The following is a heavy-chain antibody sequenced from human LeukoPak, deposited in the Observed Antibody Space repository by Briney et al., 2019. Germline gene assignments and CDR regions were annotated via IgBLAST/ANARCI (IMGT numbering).Heavy chain of an antibody. J-gene: IGHJ4*02. CDR3: ARDRRYYDILTGYYAYYQPVDY. V-gene: IGHV3-21*01. CDR1: GFTFSSYS. CDR2: ISSSSSYI. Sequence: GGSLRLSCAASGFTFSSYSMNWVRQAPGKGLEWVSSISSSSSYIYYADSVKGRFTISRDNAKNSLYLQMNSLRAEDTAVYYSARDRRYYDILTGYYAYYQPVDYWGQGTLVTVSS. D-gene: IGHD3-9*01.